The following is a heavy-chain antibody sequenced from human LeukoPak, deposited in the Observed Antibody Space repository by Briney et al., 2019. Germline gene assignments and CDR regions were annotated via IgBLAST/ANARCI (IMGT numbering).Heavy chain of an antibody. CDR3: ARQGAYYYDSSGYGHFDY. CDR2: IYYSGST. CDR1: GGSISSSSYY. V-gene: IGHV4-39*01. D-gene: IGHD3-22*01. Sequence: SETLSLTCTVSGGSISSSSYYWGWIRQPPGKGLEWIGSIYYSGSTYYSPSLKSRVTISVDTSKNQFSLKLSSVTAADTAVYYCARQGAYYYDSSGYGHFDYWGQGTLVTVSS. J-gene: IGHJ4*02.